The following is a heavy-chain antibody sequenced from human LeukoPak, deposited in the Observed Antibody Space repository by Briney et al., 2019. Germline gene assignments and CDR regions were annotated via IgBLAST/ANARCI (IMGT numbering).Heavy chain of an antibody. CDR1: GYTFTGYY. D-gene: IGHD6-13*01. CDR2: INPNSGGT. J-gene: IGHJ5*02. Sequence: GASVKVSCKASGYTFTGYYMHWVRQAPGQGLEWMGWINPNSGGTNYAQKFQGWVTMTRDTSISTAHMELSRLRSDDTAVYYCARRLMPGGNSWLNWFDPWGQGTLVTVSS. CDR3: ARRLMPGGNSWLNWFDP. V-gene: IGHV1-2*04.